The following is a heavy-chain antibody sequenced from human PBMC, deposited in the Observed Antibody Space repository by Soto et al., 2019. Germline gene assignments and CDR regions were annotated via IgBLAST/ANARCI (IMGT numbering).Heavy chain of an antibody. CDR3: ARERNSGYDYILYAYDM. V-gene: IGHV4-59*01. CDR1: GGSIRSYY. J-gene: IGHJ3*02. CDR2: IYSSGST. D-gene: IGHD5-12*01. Sequence: SETLSLTCTVSGGSIRSYYWSWFRQPPGKGLEWIGYIYSSGSTNYNPSLKSRVTISVDTSKNQFSLKLSSVTAADTAVYYCARERNSGYDYILYAYDMWGQGTMVTVSS.